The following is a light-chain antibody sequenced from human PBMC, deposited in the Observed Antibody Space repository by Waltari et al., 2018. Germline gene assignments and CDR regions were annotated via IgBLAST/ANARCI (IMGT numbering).Light chain of an antibody. V-gene: IGLV2-14*01. J-gene: IGLJ2*01. CDR3: SSYTSSSTVV. CDR2: EVS. Sequence: QSALPQPASVSGSPGQSITLSCTGTSSDVGAYNYVPWYQQHPGKAPKLMIYEVSNRPSGVSKRFSGSKSGNTASLTISGLQAEDEADYYCSSYTSSSTVVFGGGTKLTVL. CDR1: SSDVGAYNY.